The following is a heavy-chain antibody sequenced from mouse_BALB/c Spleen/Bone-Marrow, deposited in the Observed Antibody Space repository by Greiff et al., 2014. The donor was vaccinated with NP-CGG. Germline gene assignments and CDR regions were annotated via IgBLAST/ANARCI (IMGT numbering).Heavy chain of an antibody. CDR1: GYAFTNYL. D-gene: IGHD1-1*02. Sequence: QVQLQQSGAELVRPGTSVKVSCKGSGYAFTNYLIEWVKQRPGQGLEWIGVINSGSGGTKYNEKFKGKATLTADKSSSTAYMQLSSLTSDDSAVYFCARAIMDAMDYWGQGTSVTVSS. CDR3: ARAIMDAMDY. J-gene: IGHJ4*01. CDR2: INSGSGGT. V-gene: IGHV1-54*01.